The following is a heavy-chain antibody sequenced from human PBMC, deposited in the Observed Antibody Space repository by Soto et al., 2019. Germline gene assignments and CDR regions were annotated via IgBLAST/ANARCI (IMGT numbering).Heavy chain of an antibody. Sequence: QVQLVQSGAEVKKPGASVKVSCKASGYTFTSYGISWVRQAPGQGLEWMGWISAYNGNTNYAYNGNTNYAQKLQGRVNMTKDESASTAYMELRSLSSDDTAVYYCARAYSESYSGSRFAYWGQGTLVTVSS. V-gene: IGHV1-18*01. J-gene: IGHJ4*02. D-gene: IGHD1-26*01. CDR1: GYTFTSYG. CDR3: ARAYSESYSGSRFAY. CDR2: ISAYNGNTNYAYNGNT.